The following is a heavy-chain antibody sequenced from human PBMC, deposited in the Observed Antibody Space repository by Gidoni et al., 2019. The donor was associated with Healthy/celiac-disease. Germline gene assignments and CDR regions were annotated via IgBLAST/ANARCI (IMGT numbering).Heavy chain of an antibody. J-gene: IGHJ4*02. D-gene: IGHD4-17*01. CDR1: GFTFSSSW. Sequence: EVQLVESGGGLVQPGGSLRLPCAAPGFTFSSSWIHWGRQSPGKGLVWVSRINSDGSSTSYADSVKGRFTISRDNAKNTLYLQMNSLRAEDTAVYYCARDADYVLDYWGQGTLVTVSS. V-gene: IGHV3-74*01. CDR3: ARDADYVLDY. CDR2: INSDGSST.